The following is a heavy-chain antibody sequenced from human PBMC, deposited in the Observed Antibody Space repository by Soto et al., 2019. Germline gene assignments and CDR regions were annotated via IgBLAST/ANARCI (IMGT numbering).Heavy chain of an antibody. CDR1: GGTFSSYA. V-gene: IGHV1-69*13. D-gene: IGHD3-16*02. CDR3: ARDRNDYVWGSYQPFDY. Sequence: SVKVSCTASGGTFSSYAVSWVRQAPGQGLEWMGGIIPIFGTANYAQKFQGRVTITADESTSTAYMELSSLRSEDTAVYYCARDRNDYVWGSYQPFDYWGQGTLVTVSS. CDR2: IIPIFGTA. J-gene: IGHJ4*02.